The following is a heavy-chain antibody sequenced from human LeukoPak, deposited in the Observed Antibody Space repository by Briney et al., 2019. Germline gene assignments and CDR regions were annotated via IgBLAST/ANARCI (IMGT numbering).Heavy chain of an antibody. CDR3: ARRIVVVAVDDY. CDR1: GFTFSSYS. Sequence: GGSLRLSCAASGFTFSSYSMNWVRQAPGKGLEWVSYISSGGSTMYYADSVKGRFTISRDNAKNSLYLQMNSLRAEDTAVYYCARRIVVVAVDDYWGQGTLVTVSS. CDR2: ISSGGSTM. V-gene: IGHV3-48*04. J-gene: IGHJ4*02. D-gene: IGHD2-15*01.